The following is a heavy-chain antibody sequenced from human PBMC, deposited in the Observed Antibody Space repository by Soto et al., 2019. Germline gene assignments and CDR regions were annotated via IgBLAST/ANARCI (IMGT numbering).Heavy chain of an antibody. D-gene: IGHD3-22*01. CDR1: AYTFTGYY. V-gene: IGHV1-2*04. CDR3: ARDGAEYYDSSGPPVGYYYYGMDV. J-gene: IGHJ6*02. Sequence: ASVKVSCKASAYTFTGYYMHWVRQAPGQGLEWMGWINPNSGGTNYAQKFQGWVTMTRDTSISTAYMELSRLRSDDTAVYYCARDGAEYYDSSGPPVGYYYYGMDVWGQGTTVTVYS. CDR2: INPNSGGT.